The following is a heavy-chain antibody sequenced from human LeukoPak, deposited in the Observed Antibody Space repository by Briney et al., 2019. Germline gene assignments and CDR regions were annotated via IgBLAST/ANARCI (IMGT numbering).Heavy chain of an antibody. Sequence: PGGSLRLSCAASGFTFSSYGMHWVRQAPGKGLEWVAFIRYDGSNKYYADSVKGRFTISRDNSKNTLYLQMNSLRAEDTAVYYCLFQYYDFWSGYWRDTSFDYWGQGTLVTVSS. J-gene: IGHJ4*02. CDR1: GFTFSSYG. CDR3: LFQYYDFWSGYWRDTSFDY. CDR2: IRYDGSNK. V-gene: IGHV3-30*02. D-gene: IGHD3-3*01.